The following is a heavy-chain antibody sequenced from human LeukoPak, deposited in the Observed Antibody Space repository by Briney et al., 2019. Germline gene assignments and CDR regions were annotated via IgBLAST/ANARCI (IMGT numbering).Heavy chain of an antibody. V-gene: IGHV1-69*13. CDR2: IIPIFGTA. Sequence: ASVKVSCKASGGTFSSYAISWVRQAPGQGLDWMGGIIPIFGTANCAQKFQGRVTITADESTSTAYMELSSLRSEDTAVYYCARLGIAAAGYYFDYWGQGTLVTVSS. J-gene: IGHJ4*02. D-gene: IGHD6-13*01. CDR1: GGTFSSYA. CDR3: ARLGIAAAGYYFDY.